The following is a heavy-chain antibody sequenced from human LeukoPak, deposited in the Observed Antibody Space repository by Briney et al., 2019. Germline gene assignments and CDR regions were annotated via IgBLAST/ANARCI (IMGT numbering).Heavy chain of an antibody. Sequence: SVKVSCKASGITFNNCTISWVRQAPGQGLEWMGRIIPIFGTADYAQKFQGRVTMTTDESTNTAYMELSSLRSEDTAVYYCAREPVPRSSGLQYWGQGTLVTVSS. CDR3: AREPVPRSSGLQY. J-gene: IGHJ4*02. V-gene: IGHV1-69*05. CDR1: GITFNNCT. CDR2: IIPIFGTA. D-gene: IGHD3-22*01.